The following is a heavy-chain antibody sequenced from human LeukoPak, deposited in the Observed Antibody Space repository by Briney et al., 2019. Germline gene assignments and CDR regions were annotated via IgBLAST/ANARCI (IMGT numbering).Heavy chain of an antibody. D-gene: IGHD3-16*01. CDR2: IYYSGST. CDR1: GGSISSSSYY. V-gene: IGHV4-39*01. CDR3: ARLPLGDDAFDI. J-gene: IGHJ3*02. Sequence: KPSETLPLTCTVSGGSISSSSYYWGWIRQPPGKGLEWIGSIYYSGSTYYNPSLKSRVTISVDTSKNQFSLRLSSVTAADTAVYYCARLPLGDDAFDIWAKGQWSPSLQ.